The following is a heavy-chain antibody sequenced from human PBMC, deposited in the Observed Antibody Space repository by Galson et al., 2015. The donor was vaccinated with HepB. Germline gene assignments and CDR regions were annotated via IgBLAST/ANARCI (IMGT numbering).Heavy chain of an antibody. D-gene: IGHD4-17*01. CDR3: AKDPGGDYGDRHDTFDI. CDR2: ISYDGSNK. CDR1: GFTFSNYG. Sequence: SLRLSCAASGFTFSNYGMHWVRQAPGKGLEWVALISYDGSNKYYPDSVKGRFTISRDNSKNTLYLQMNSLRTEDTSVYYCAKDPGGDYGDRHDTFDIWGQGTMVTVSS. J-gene: IGHJ3*02. V-gene: IGHV3-30*18.